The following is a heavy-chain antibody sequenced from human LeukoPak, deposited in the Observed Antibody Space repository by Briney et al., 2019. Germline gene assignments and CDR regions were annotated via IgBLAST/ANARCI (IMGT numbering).Heavy chain of an antibody. CDR2: ISSSSSYI. V-gene: IGHV3-21*04. CDR3: ARDFHSSGYYFDY. Sequence: GGSLRLSCAASGFTFSSYSMNWVRQAPGKGLEWVSSISSSSSYIYYADSVKGRFTISRDNSKNTLYLQMNSLRAEDTAVYYCARDFHSSGYYFDYWGQGTLVTVSS. CDR1: GFTFSSYS. D-gene: IGHD3-22*01. J-gene: IGHJ4*02.